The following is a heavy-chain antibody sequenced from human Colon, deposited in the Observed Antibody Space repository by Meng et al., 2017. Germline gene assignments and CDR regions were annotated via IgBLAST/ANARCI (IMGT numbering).Heavy chain of an antibody. CDR3: ARDSSGSYFDNWFDP. Sequence: GRQVQSGAEVKKPGASGTVSCKASGYTFTDYYMHWVRQAPGQGLEWMGRINLNSGATNYAQKFQGRVTMTTDTSISTAYMDLSRLRSDDTAVYYCARDSSGSYFDNWFDPWGQGTLVTVFS. D-gene: IGHD1-26*01. J-gene: IGHJ5*02. CDR1: GYTFTDYY. V-gene: IGHV1-2*06. CDR2: INLNSGAT.